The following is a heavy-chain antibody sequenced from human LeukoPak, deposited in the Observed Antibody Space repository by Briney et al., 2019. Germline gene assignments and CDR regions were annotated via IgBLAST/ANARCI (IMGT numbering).Heavy chain of an antibody. V-gene: IGHV4-39*07. Sequence: KASGTLSLTCSVSCGSISSSSYYWCWIRQPPGKRLEWIGTFHYSGSTYYNPSVKSRVTISVNMSKNQLSLKLISVTAADTAVYYCARLYRKTYKWNDQPDYWGQGTLVNVSS. CDR1: CGSISSSSYY. J-gene: IGHJ4*02. CDR3: ARLYRKTYKWNDQPDY. CDR2: FHYSGST. D-gene: IGHD1-20*01.